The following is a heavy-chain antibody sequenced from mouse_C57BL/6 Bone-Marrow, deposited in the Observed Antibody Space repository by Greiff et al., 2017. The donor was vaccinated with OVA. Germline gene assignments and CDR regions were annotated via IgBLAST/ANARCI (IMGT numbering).Heavy chain of an antibody. V-gene: IGHV5-12*01. D-gene: IGHD2-1*01. CDR1: GFTFSDYY. CDR2: ISNGCGST. Sequence: EVKVVESGGGLVQPGGSLKLSCAASGFTFSDYYMYWVRQTPEKRLEWVAYISNGCGSTYYPDTVKGRFTISRDNAKNTLYLQMSRLKSEDTAMYYCARHGGYYGNYEAWFAYWGQGTLVTVSA. CDR3: ARHGGYYGNYEAWFAY. J-gene: IGHJ3*01.